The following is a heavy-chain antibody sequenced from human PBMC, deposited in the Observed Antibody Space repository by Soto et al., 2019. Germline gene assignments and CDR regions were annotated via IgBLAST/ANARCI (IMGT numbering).Heavy chain of an antibody. CDR1: GGTFSSYA. CDR2: IIPIFGTA. V-gene: IGHV1-69*13. D-gene: IGHD6-13*01. Sequence: SVKVCCKASGGTFSSYAISWVRQAPGQGLEWMGGIIPIFGTANYAQKFQGRVTITADESTSTAYMELSSLRSEDTAVYYCARETSIAAAGTGWFDPWGQGTLVTVSS. J-gene: IGHJ5*02. CDR3: ARETSIAAAGTGWFDP.